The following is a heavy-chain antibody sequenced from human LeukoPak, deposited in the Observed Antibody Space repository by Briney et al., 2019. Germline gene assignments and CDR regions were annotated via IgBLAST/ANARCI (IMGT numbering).Heavy chain of an antibody. D-gene: IGHD3-22*01. V-gene: IGHV3-53*01. CDR3: ATHTYKYDSSGSGASGI. CDR2: IYSGGST. J-gene: IGHJ3*02. Sequence: PGGSLRLSCGASGFTVSSNYMSWVRQAPGKGLEWVSVIYSGGSTYYADSVKGRFTISRDNSKDTLYLQMNSLRAEDTAVYYCATHTYKYDSSGSGASGICGQGTMVTVSS. CDR1: GFTVSSNY.